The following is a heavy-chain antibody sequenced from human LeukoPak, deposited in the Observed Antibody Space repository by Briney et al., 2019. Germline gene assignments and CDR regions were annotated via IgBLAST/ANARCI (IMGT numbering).Heavy chain of an antibody. D-gene: IGHD3-9*01. CDR3: ARDSTSEVLRYFDALQYFDS. V-gene: IGHV3-30-3*01. J-gene: IGHJ4*02. Sequence: PGGSLRLSCAASGFTFSGYAMHWVRQAPGKGLEWVAVISYDGSNEYYADSVKGRFTISRDNAKNSMYLQMNRLRAEDTAVYYCARDSTSEVLRYFDALQYFDSWGQGTLVTVSS. CDR1: GFTFSGYA. CDR2: ISYDGSNE.